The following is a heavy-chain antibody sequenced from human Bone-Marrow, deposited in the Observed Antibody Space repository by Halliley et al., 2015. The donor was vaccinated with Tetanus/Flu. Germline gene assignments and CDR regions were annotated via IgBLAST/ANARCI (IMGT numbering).Heavy chain of an antibody. V-gene: IGHV4-39*01. Sequence: TLSLTCNVSGVSISTNSYYWGWIRQPPGKGLEWMGSIYHSGSAFYNPSLRSRVTIFVDTSKNQFSLKLSSVTAADRAVYYCARGLIMDVWGQGATVTVSS. CDR2: IYHSGSA. J-gene: IGHJ6*02. CDR3: ARGLIMDV. CDR1: GVSISTNSYY.